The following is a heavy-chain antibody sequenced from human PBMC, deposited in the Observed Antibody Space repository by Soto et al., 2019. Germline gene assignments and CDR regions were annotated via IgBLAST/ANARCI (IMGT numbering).Heavy chain of an antibody. CDR3: AKEMSSSWYGHNWFDH. Sequence: GGSLRLSCAASGFTFSSYAMSWVRQAPGKGLEWVSAISGSGGSTYYADSVKGRFTISRDNSKNTLYLQMNSLRAEDTAVYYCAKEMSSSWYGHNWFDHWGQGTLVTVSS. J-gene: IGHJ5*02. CDR1: GFTFSSYA. V-gene: IGHV3-23*01. D-gene: IGHD6-13*01. CDR2: ISGSGGST.